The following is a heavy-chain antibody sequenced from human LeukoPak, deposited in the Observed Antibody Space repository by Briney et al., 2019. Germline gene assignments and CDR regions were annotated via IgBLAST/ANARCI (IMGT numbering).Heavy chain of an antibody. Sequence: PGGSLRLSCAVSGVTFSRYWMGWVRQAPGKGLEWVANIKEDGSEKYYVDSVKGRFMISRDNAKNALYLQMNSLRAEDTAVYYCTRDNDYSNYDWGQGTLVTVSS. CDR1: GVTFSRYW. V-gene: IGHV3-7*01. CDR2: IKEDGSEK. J-gene: IGHJ4*02. D-gene: IGHD4-11*01. CDR3: TRDNDYSNYD.